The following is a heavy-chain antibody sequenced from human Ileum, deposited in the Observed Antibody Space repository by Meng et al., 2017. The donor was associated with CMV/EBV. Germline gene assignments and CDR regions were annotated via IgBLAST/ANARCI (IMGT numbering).Heavy chain of an antibody. J-gene: IGHJ4*02. D-gene: IGHD4-17*01. CDR1: GFTFSDYS. V-gene: IGHV3-11*01. CDR2: ISSTGSSF. Sequence: LSCAASGFTFSDYSITWIRQAPGRGLEWVSYISSTGSSFYHADSLKGRFTISRDNAKNSLYLQMNSLRDEDTAVYYCARYGDYGGFDYWGQGILVTVSS. CDR3: ARYGDYGGFDY.